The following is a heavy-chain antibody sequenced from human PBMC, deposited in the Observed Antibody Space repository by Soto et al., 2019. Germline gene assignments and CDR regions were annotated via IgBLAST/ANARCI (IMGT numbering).Heavy chain of an antibody. D-gene: IGHD3-16*01. CDR3: ATSQGGDRQGDFDY. J-gene: IGHJ4*02. Sequence: EVQLLESGGGLVQPGGSLRLSCAASGFTFSSYAMSWVRQAPGKGLEWVSAISGSGGSTYYADSVKGRFTISRDNSKNALYLQMNSLRAEDTAVYYCATSQGGDRQGDFDYWGQGTLVTVSS. CDR2: ISGSGGST. V-gene: IGHV3-23*01. CDR1: GFTFSSYA.